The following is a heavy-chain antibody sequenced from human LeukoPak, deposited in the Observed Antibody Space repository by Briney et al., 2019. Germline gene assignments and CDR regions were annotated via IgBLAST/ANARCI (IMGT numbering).Heavy chain of an antibody. CDR3: AKEGAYCGGDCCWDYYYGMDV. V-gene: IGHV3-23*01. D-gene: IGHD2-21*02. J-gene: IGHJ6*02. CDR2: ISGSGGST. Sequence: PGGSLRLSCAASGFTFSSYAMSWVRQAPGKGLEWVSAISGSGGSTYYADSVKGRFTISRDNSKNTLYLQMNSLRAEDTAVYYCAKEGAYCGGDCCWDYYYGMDVWGQGTTVTVSS. CDR1: GFTFSSYA.